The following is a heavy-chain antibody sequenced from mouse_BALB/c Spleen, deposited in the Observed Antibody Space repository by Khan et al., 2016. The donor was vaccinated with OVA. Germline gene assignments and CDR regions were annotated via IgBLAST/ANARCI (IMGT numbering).Heavy chain of an antibody. CDR2: IYPFNDDT. Sequence: MQLEESGPELVKPGASVKMSCEASGYTFTSYVIHWVKQKPGQGLEWIGYIYPFNDDTKYNEKFKGKATLTSDTSSSTAYMELRSLTSEDSAVYYCAKNDRYDVYFDYWGQGTTLTVSS. J-gene: IGHJ2*01. V-gene: IGHV1S136*01. D-gene: IGHD2-14*01. CDR3: AKNDRYDVYFDY. CDR1: GYTFTSYV.